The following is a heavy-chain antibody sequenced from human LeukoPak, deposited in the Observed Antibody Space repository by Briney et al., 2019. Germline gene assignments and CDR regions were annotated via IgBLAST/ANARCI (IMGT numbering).Heavy chain of an antibody. V-gene: IGHV3-48*01. D-gene: IGHD1-26*01. J-gene: IGHJ3*02. CDR2: ISSSSSTI. CDR3: AKGATTHVFTFDI. Sequence: GGSLRLSCAASGFTFSSYSMNWVRQAPGKGLEWVSYISSSSSTIYYADSVKGRFTISRDNSKNTLYLQMNSLRAEDTAVYYCAKGATTHVFTFDIWGQGTMVTVSS. CDR1: GFTFSSYS.